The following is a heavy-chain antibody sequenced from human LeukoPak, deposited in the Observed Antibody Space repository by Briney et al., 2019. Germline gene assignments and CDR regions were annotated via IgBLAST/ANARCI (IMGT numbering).Heavy chain of an antibody. Sequence: GGSLRLSCAASGFTFSSYGMHWVRQAPGKGLEWVAVISYDGSNKYYADSVKGRFTISRDNSKNTLYLQMNSLRAADTAVYYCARLRSSSWYGYWGQGTLVTVSS. D-gene: IGHD6-13*01. CDR3: ARLRSSSWYGY. CDR2: ISYDGSNK. J-gene: IGHJ4*02. V-gene: IGHV3-30*03. CDR1: GFTFSSYG.